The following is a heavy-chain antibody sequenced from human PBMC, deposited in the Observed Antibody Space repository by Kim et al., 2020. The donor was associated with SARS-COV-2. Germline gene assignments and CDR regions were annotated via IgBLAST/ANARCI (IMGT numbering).Heavy chain of an antibody. J-gene: IGHJ5*02. V-gene: IGHV5-51*01. CDR3: ARLACSRSTCSLREHWLDP. CDR2: IYPDNSNT. CDR1: GYDFNGHW. Sequence: GESLKISCKGSGYDFNGHWIVWLRLMPGKGLEWMGRIYPDNSNTRYRPSFQGQVTFSVDKSITSAYLQWSSLKPTDTAMYYCARLACSRSTCSLREHWLDPWGQGTLVTVSA. D-gene: IGHD2-15*01.